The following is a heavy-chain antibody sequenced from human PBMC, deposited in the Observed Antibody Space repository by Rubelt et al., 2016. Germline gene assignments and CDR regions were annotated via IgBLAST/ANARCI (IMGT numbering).Heavy chain of an antibody. CDR3: AGWELLGVYYYYGMDV. Sequence: QVQLQESGPGLVKPSETLSLTCTVSGYSISSGYYWSWIRQPPGKGLEWIGYIYYSGSTNYNPSLKSRVTISVDTSKIQFSLKLSSGTAADTAVDYCAGWELLGVYYYYGMDVWGQGTTVTVSS. V-gene: IGHV4-61*01. CDR2: IYYSGST. J-gene: IGHJ6*02. CDR1: GYSISSGYY. D-gene: IGHD1-26*01.